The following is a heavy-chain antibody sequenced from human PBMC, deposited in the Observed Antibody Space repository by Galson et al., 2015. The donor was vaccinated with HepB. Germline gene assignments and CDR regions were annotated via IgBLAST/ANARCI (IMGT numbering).Heavy chain of an antibody. CDR2: IRSKTYGGTT. CDR3: TRGWGSNWAAAPFDY. J-gene: IGHJ4*02. V-gene: IGHV3-49*04. D-gene: IGHD3-16*01. Sequence: SLRLSCAVSGFTFGDYAMSWVRQAPGKGLEWVGFIRSKTYGGTTEYAASVKGRFTISRDDSKSIAYLEMNSLKTEDTAVYYCTRGWGSNWAAAPFDYWGQGTLVTVSS. CDR1: GFTFGDYA.